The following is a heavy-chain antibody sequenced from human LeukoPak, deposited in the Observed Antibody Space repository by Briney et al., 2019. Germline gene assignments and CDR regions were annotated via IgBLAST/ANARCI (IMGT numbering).Heavy chain of an antibody. CDR1: GFTFNSYD. Sequence: GGSLRLSCAASGFTFNSYDMSWVRQAPGKGLEWVSAISGSGGTYYAESVKGRFTVSRDNSNNTLYLQMDGMRAEDTAVYYCAKDYSAYNYLADFDYWGQGTLVTVSS. J-gene: IGHJ4*02. CDR3: AKDYSAYNYLADFDY. CDR2: ISGSGGT. D-gene: IGHD5-24*01. V-gene: IGHV3-23*01.